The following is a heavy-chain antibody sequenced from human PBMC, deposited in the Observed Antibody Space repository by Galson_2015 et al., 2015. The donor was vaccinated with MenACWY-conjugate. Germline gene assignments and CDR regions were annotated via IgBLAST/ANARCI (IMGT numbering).Heavy chain of an antibody. D-gene: IGHD6-25*01. J-gene: IGHJ2*01. CDR3: AREAEAMGDWYFDL. CDR1: GFTFKNFW. Sequence: SLRLSCAASGFTFKNFWMHWVRQAPGKGLVWVSLINNDGSDTAYADSVKGRFTISRDNAKDALFLQMNSLRVDDTAVYYCAREAEAMGDWYFDLWGRGTLVTVSS. CDR2: INNDGSDT. V-gene: IGHV3-74*01.